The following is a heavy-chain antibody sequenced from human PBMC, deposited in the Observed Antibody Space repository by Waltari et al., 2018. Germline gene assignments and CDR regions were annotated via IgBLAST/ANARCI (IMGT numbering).Heavy chain of an antibody. Sequence: QVQLQESGPGLVKPSETLSLTCAVSGYSISSGYYWGWIRQPPGKGLEWIGSIYHSGSTYYNPSPKSRVTISVETSKNQFSLKLSSVTAADTAVYYCARQGSGGVIVPPPDYWGQGTLVTVSS. V-gene: IGHV4-38-2*01. CDR1: GYSISSGYY. J-gene: IGHJ4*02. CDR2: IYHSGST. CDR3: ARQGSGGVIVPPPDY. D-gene: IGHD3-16*02.